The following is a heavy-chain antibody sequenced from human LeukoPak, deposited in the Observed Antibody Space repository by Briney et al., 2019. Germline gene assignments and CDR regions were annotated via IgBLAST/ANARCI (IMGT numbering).Heavy chain of an antibody. CDR2: IYHSGST. Sequence: PSETLSLTSAVSGYSMSSGYYGGGIRQPPGKGVQWIGSIYHSGSTYYNPSPKSRVTISIDTSKNQFSLKLSSVTAADTAVYFCARPAAYCGGDCYPSGYMDVWGKGTTVTVSS. J-gene: IGHJ6*03. D-gene: IGHD2-21*01. CDR3: ARPAAYCGGDCYPSGYMDV. CDR1: GYSMSSGYY. V-gene: IGHV4-38-2*01.